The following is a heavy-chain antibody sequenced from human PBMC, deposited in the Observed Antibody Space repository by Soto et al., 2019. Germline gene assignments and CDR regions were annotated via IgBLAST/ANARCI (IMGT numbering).Heavy chain of an antibody. CDR3: ASRRVYDFWSGHTFDH. CDR1: GGSFSGYY. J-gene: IGHJ5*02. Sequence: SDTLFLTCAVYGGSFSGYYWSWMRQPPGKGLEWIGEINHSGSTNYNPSLKSRVTISVDTSKNPFSLKLSAVTAAATAVYSCASRRVYDFWSGHTFDHWGQGTLVNVSS. CDR2: INHSGST. D-gene: IGHD3-3*01. V-gene: IGHV4-34*01.